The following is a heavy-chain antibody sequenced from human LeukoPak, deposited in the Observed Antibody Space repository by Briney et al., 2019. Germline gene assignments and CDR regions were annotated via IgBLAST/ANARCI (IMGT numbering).Heavy chain of an antibody. J-gene: IGHJ4*02. V-gene: IGHV3-7*01. CDR1: GFTFSNYW. Sequence: PGGSLTLSCAATGFTFSNYWMSWVRQAPGKGLEWVANIKQDGSEKYYVDSVKGRFTISRDNAKNSMYLQMNSLRVEDTAVYYCARVYGGGSYYSDYWGQGTLVTVSS. CDR2: IKQDGSEK. D-gene: IGHD1-26*01. CDR3: ARVYGGGSYYSDY.